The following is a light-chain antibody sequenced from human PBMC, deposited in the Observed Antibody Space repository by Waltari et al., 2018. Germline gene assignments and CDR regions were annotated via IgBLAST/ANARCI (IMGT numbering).Light chain of an antibody. J-gene: IGLJ2*01. CDR1: KWGDKD. Sequence: SYELTQPPSDSVAPGQTASITCPGGKWGDKDPCWYPQKPGQSPGLVIYQDSKRRSGIPGRFSGSNSGNTATLTISGTQAMDEADYYCQAWDSSTVVFGGGTKLTVL. CDR3: QAWDSSTVV. V-gene: IGLV3-1*01. CDR2: QDS.